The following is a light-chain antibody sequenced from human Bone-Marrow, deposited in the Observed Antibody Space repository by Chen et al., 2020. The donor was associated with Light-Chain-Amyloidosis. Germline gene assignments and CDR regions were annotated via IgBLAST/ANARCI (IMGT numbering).Light chain of an antibody. Sequence: SYELTQPPSVSVSPGPTARITCSGDDLPTKYAYWYQQKPGQATVLVIHRDTERPSGISERFSGSSSGTTATLTISGVQAEDEADYHCQSAYSSGTYEVIFGGGTKLTVL. J-gene: IGLJ2*01. V-gene: IGLV3-25*03. CDR3: QSAYSSGTYEVI. CDR1: DLPTKY. CDR2: RDT.